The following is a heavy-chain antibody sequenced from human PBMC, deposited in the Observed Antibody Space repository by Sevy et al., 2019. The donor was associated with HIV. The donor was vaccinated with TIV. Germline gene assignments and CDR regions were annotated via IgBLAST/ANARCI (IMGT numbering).Heavy chain of an antibody. CDR3: ARGTYCSSTSCLAYDY. V-gene: IGHV4-59*01. CDR2: IYYSGST. J-gene: IGHJ4*02. Sequence: SETLSLTYTVSGGSISSYYWSWIRQPPGKGLEWIGYIYYSGSTNYNPSLKSRVTISVDTSKNQFSLKLSSVTAADTAVYYCARGTYCSSTSCLAYDYWGQGTLVTVSS. CDR1: GGSISSYY. D-gene: IGHD2-2*01.